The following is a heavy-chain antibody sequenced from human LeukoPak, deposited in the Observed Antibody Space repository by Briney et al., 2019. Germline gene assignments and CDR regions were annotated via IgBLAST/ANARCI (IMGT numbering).Heavy chain of an antibody. D-gene: IGHD3-10*01. J-gene: IGHJ4*02. V-gene: IGHV1-69*04. CDR2: IIPILGIA. CDR1: GGTFSSYA. CDR3: ARDSYYGSGSYYKLDY. Sequence: ASVKVSCKASGGTFSSYAISWVRQAPGQGLEWMGRIIPILGIANYAQKFQGRVTITADKSTSTAYMELSSLRSEDTAVYYCARDSYYGSGSYYKLDYWGQGTLVTVSS.